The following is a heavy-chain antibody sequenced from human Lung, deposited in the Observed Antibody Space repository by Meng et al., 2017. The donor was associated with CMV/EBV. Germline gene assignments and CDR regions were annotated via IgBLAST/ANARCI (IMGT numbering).Heavy chain of an antibody. Sequence: SGGSVSSGSYYWSWLRQPPGKTLEWIGYIYYSGSTTYNSSLKGRVIISADTSKNQFSLKLSSVTAADTAVYYCARGGGTTVAPTLDYWGQGTLVTVSS. CDR1: GGSVSSGSYY. CDR3: ARGGGTTVAPTLDY. J-gene: IGHJ4*02. V-gene: IGHV4-61*01. CDR2: IYYSGST. D-gene: IGHD4-23*01.